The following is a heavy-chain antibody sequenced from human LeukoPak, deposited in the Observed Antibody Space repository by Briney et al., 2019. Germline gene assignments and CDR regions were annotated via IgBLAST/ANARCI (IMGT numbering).Heavy chain of an antibody. D-gene: IGHD1-1*01. CDR3: ARLLGNWNDFIYSYYYMDV. V-gene: IGHV3-21*01. CDR1: GFTFSNYN. CDR2: ISSSSSYI. J-gene: IGHJ6*03. Sequence: GGSLRLSCAASGFTFSNYNMNWVRQAPGKGLEWVSSISSSSSYIYYADSVKGRFTLSRDNSKNTLFLEMNNLRAEDTAVYYCARLLGNWNDFIYSYYYMDVWGKGTTVTISS.